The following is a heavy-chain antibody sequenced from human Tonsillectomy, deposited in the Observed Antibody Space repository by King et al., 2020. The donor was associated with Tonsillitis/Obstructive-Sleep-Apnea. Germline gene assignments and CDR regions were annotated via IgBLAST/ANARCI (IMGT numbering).Heavy chain of an antibody. D-gene: IGHD4-11*01. Sequence: QLQESGPGLVKPSETLSLTCTVSGGSISSNYWSWIRQSPGKGLEWIGFIYYTGSTNYNPSLKSRVTISVDTSKNQFSLKLSSVTAADTAMYYCARHYSSGGRFYYYFYMAVWGKGTTVTVSS. CDR1: GGSISSNY. J-gene: IGHJ6*03. CDR3: ARHYSSGGRFYYYFYMAV. V-gene: IGHV4-59*08. CDR2: IYYTGST.